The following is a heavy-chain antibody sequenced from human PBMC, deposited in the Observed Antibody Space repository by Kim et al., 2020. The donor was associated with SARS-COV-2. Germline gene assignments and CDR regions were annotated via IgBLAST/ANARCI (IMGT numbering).Heavy chain of an antibody. CDR3: ATGAYQVDFSGYYQYYFDY. Sequence: ASVKVSCKVSGYTLTELSMHWVRQAPGKGLEWMGGFDPEDGETIYAQKFQGRVTMTEDTSTDTAYMELSSLRSEDTAVYYCATGAYQVDFSGYYQYYFDYLGQGTLVTVSP. V-gene: IGHV1-24*01. CDR1: GYTLTELS. D-gene: IGHD3-22*01. J-gene: IGHJ4*02. CDR2: FDPEDGET.